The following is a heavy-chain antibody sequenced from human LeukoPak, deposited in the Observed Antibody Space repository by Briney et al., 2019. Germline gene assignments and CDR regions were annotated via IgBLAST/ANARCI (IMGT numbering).Heavy chain of an antibody. CDR1: GLNQSSYW. V-gene: IGHV3-74*01. Sequence: GGPLSLLCAVSGLNQSSYWVQGARHVPGEGRMWVAHIYTYGDSTHYADPVEGRFTIPRDHEQRTLSPQVQSQIGEDTAIFFCVRDNAYTFDYWGQGTLVTVSS. CDR3: VRDNAYTFDY. CDR2: IYTYGDST. D-gene: IGHD5-24*01. J-gene: IGHJ4*01.